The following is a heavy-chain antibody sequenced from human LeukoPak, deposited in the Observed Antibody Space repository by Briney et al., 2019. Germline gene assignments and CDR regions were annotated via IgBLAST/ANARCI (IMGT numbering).Heavy chain of an antibody. V-gene: IGHV3-7*01. J-gene: IGHJ4*02. CDR1: GFTFSSYW. CDR3: ARETPRRGETRDGYR. D-gene: IGHD5-24*01. CDR2: IKQDGSEK. Sequence: GGSLRLSCAASGFTFSSYWMSWVRQAPGKGLEWVANIKQDGSEKYYVDSVKGRFAISRDNPKNLLFLQINSLRVEDTAVYYCARETPRRGETRDGYRWGQGTVVTVSS.